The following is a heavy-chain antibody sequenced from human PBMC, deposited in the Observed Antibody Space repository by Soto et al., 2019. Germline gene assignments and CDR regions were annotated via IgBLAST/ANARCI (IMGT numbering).Heavy chain of an antibody. CDR1: GDSISRGGFY. D-gene: IGHD6-13*01. Sequence: QVQLQESGPGLVKPSQTLSLTCTVSGDSISRGGFYWSFIRQHPGKGLEWIGYIYYSGITYYNPSLKSRGNKSVDPSKKQFSLKLRSVASADTAVYYCARVRYRSSWYDAFDIWGQGTVVAVS. J-gene: IGHJ3*02. CDR3: ARVRYRSSWYDAFDI. V-gene: IGHV4-31*03. CDR2: IYYSGIT.